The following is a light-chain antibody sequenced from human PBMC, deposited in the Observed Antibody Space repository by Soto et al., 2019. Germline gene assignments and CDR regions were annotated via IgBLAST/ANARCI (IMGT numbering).Light chain of an antibody. CDR2: KAS. J-gene: IGKJ1*01. Sequence: DIQMTQSPSTLSASVGDRVTITCRASQSISSWLAWYQQKPGTAPKLLIYKASSLESGVPSRFSGSGSGTEFTLTISSLQSDDFATYYCQQYVTAFRSFGQGTKVDIK. V-gene: IGKV1-5*03. CDR3: QQYVTAFRS. CDR1: QSISSW.